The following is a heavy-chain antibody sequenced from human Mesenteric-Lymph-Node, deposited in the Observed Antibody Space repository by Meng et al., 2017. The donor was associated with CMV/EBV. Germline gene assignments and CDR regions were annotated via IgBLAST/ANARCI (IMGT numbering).Heavy chain of an antibody. CDR3: ARGGSWGWII. Sequence: GESLKISCAASGFAFSSYDMHWVRQATGKGLEWAAGIGAGYDTNYPVSVKGRFTISRENAKNSLYLQMNSLTDGDTAVYYCARGGSWGWIIWGQGTMVTVSS. V-gene: IGHV3-13*01. CDR1: GFAFSSYD. CDR2: IGAGYDT. D-gene: IGHD3-16*01. J-gene: IGHJ3*02.